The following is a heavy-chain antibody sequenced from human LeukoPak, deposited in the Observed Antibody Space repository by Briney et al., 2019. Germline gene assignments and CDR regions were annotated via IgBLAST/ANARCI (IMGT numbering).Heavy chain of an antibody. V-gene: IGHV3-20*04. Sequence: GGSLRLSCAASGFTFEEYGMSWVRQAPGKGLEWVSGINWNGGSTGYADSVKGRFTISRDNAKNPLYLQMNSLRAEDPALYYCAIDGGTETIDYWGQGTLVTVSS. CDR1: GFTFEEYG. J-gene: IGHJ4*02. D-gene: IGHD1/OR15-1a*01. CDR3: AIDGGTETIDY. CDR2: INWNGGST.